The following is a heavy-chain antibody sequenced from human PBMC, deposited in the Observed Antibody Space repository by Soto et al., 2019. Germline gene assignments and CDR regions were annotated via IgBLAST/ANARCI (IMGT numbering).Heavy chain of an antibody. D-gene: IGHD5-18*01. V-gene: IGHV3-30-3*01. CDR2: ISYDGSNK. Sequence: QVQLVESGGGVVQPGRSLRLSCAASGFTFSSYAMHWVRQAPGKGLEWVAVISYDGSNKYYADSVKGRFTISRDNSKNTLYLQMNSLRAEDTAVYYCARDPLWGTAMVLWYFDLWGRGTLVTLSS. CDR1: GFTFSSYA. CDR3: ARDPLWGTAMVLWYFDL. J-gene: IGHJ2*01.